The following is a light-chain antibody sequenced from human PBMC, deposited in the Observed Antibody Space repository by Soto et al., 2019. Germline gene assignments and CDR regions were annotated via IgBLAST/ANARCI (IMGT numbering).Light chain of an antibody. V-gene: IGLV2-8*01. Sequence: QSVLTQPPSASGSPGQSVTISCTGTSSDVGGYNYVSWYQQHPGKAPKLMIYEVTKRPSGVPDRFSGSKSGNAASLTVSGLQAEDAAYYYCTSYAGSNNFVVFGGGTKLTVL. CDR3: TSYAGSNNFVV. CDR2: EVT. CDR1: SSDVGGYNY. J-gene: IGLJ2*01.